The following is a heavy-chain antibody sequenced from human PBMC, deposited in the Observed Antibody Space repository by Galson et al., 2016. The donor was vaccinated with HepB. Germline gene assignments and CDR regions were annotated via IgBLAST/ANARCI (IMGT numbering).Heavy chain of an antibody. V-gene: IGHV4-31*03. Sequence: TLSLTCTVSGGSISSGGYYWSWIRQHPGKGLEWIGYIYHSGSTFYNPSLQSRVTISVDTSKNQFSLKLSSVTAADTALYYCARDNRDYDDYGGSWCFDLWGRGTLVTVSS. D-gene: IGHD4-17*01. CDR2: IYHSGST. CDR1: GGSISSGGYY. J-gene: IGHJ2*01. CDR3: ARDNRDYDDYGGSWCFDL.